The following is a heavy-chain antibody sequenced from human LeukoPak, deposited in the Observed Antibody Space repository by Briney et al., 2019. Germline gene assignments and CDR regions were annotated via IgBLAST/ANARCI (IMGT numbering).Heavy chain of an antibody. CDR3: AREVAAARGSFDN. V-gene: IGHV4-34*01. CDR1: GGSFSGYY. J-gene: IGHJ4*02. D-gene: IGHD6-13*01. Sequence: SETLSLTCAVYGGSFSGYYWSWIRQPPGKGLEWIGEINHRGNTNHNPSLKSRVTISVDTPKNQFSLKLSSVTAADTAVFYCAREVAAARGSFDNWGQGTLVTVSS. CDR2: INHRGNT.